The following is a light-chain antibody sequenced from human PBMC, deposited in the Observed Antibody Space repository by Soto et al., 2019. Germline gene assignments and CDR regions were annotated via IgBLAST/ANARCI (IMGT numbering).Light chain of an antibody. CDR1: QSISSW. CDR3: QQYNSYSR. CDR2: KAS. V-gene: IGKV1-5*03. J-gene: IGKJ2*01. Sequence: DIQMTQSPSTLSASVGDRDTITCRASQSISSWLAWYQQKPGKAPKLLIYKASSLESGVPSRFSGSGSGTEFTLTISSLQPDDFATYYCQQYNSYSRFGQGTKLEIK.